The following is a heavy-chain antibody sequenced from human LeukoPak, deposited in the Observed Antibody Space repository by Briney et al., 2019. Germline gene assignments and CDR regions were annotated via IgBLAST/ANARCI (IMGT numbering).Heavy chain of an antibody. D-gene: IGHD6-13*01. CDR1: GGSISSGGYY. Sequence: PSETLSLTCTVSGGSISSGGYYWSWIRQPPGKGLEWIGYINYSGSTNYNPSLKSRVTISVDTSKNQFSLKLSSVTAADTAVYYCARSIAAAGTVWGYWGQGTLVTVSS. CDR3: ARSIAAAGTVWGY. V-gene: IGHV4-61*08. J-gene: IGHJ4*02. CDR2: INYSGST.